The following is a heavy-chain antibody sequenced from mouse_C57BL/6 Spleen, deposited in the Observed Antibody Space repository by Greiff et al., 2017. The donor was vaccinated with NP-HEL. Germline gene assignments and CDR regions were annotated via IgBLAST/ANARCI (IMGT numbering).Heavy chain of an antibody. CDR1: GYAFSSSW. D-gene: IGHD3-2*02. J-gene: IGHJ3*01. Sequence: VQLQQSGPELVKPGASVKISCKASGYAFSSSWMNWVKQRPGKGLEWIGRIYPGDGDTNYNGKFKGKATLTADKSSSTAYMQLSSLTSEDSAVYFCARTAQATWAWFAYWGQGTLVTVSA. CDR3: ARTAQATWAWFAY. V-gene: IGHV1-82*01. CDR2: IYPGDGDT.